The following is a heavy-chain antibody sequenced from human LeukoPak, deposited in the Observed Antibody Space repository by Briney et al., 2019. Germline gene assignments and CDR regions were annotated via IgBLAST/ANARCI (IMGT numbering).Heavy chain of an antibody. CDR3: AGDYNFLTGLNY. J-gene: IGHJ4*02. Sequence: QPGGSLKLSCAASGLTFSGSGIPWVRQASGKGLEWLGRIGRQGDSHATRYAASLKGKFTISRVDSRNTAYLQMNSLKTEDTAVYYCAGDYNFLTGLNYWGQGTLVTVSS. CDR1: GLTFSGSG. CDR2: IGRQGDSHAT. V-gene: IGHV3-73*01. D-gene: IGHD3-9*01.